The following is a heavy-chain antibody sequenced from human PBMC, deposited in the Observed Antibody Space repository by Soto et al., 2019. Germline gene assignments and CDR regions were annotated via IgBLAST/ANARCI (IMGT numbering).Heavy chain of an antibody. CDR1: GASISGGAYY. CDR3: ARANYYDSSGLSFDF. Sequence: QVQLQESGPGLVKPSQTLTLTCTVSGASISGGAYYWSWSRQHAGKGLEWIGYIYYSGSTYYNPSLKSRLTLSVDTSMKQFSLKLSSVTAADTAVYYCARANYYDSSGLSFDFWGQGTLVTVSS. J-gene: IGHJ4*02. V-gene: IGHV4-31*03. CDR2: IYYSGST. D-gene: IGHD3-22*01.